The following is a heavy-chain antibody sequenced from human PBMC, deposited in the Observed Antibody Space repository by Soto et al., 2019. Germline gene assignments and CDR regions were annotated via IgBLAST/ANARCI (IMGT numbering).Heavy chain of an antibody. J-gene: IGHJ3*02. CDR2: IDNGGTNT. CDR3: AKDRGRPDAFNI. D-gene: IGHD3-10*01. V-gene: IGHV3-74*01. Sequence: GGSLRLSCAVSGYNFGGFWMDWVRQAPGKGRVWVSRIDNGGTNTVYADAVKGRFTISRDNAKNTLYLQMNSLRAEDTAVYYCAKDRGRPDAFNIWGQGTMVTVSS. CDR1: GYNFGGFW.